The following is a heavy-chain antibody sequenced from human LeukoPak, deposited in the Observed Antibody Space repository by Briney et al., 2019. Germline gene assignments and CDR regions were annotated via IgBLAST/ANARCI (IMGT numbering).Heavy chain of an antibody. V-gene: IGHV3-53*01. J-gene: IGHJ4*02. CDR3: AKRLGDADDY. CDR1: GFAVSSTY. Sequence: GGSLRLSCAASGFAVSSTYLCWVRQAPGKGLEWVSVIYSGGSTYYADSVKGRFTISRDNSKNTLYLQMNSLRAEDTAIYYCAKRLGDADDYWGQGTLVTVSS. CDR2: IYSGGST. D-gene: IGHD5-24*01.